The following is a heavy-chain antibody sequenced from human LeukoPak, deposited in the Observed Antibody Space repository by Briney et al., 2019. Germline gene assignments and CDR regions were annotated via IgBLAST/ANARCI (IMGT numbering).Heavy chain of an antibody. Sequence: GGSLRLSCAASGFTFSSYAMSWVRQAPGKGLEWVSGISGSGGSTYYADSVKGRFTISRDSSKNTLYLQMNSLRAEDTAVYYCAKAPGGLPDYWGQGTLVTVSS. J-gene: IGHJ4*02. D-gene: IGHD3-10*01. CDR3: AKAPGGLPDY. CDR1: GFTFSSYA. V-gene: IGHV3-23*01. CDR2: ISGSGGST.